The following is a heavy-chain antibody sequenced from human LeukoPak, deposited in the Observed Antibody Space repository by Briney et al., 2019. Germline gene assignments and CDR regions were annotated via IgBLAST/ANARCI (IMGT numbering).Heavy chain of an antibody. CDR3: ARDQYDTWSRRGNFDS. CDR2: IKLDGSEK. CDR1: EFTFGKYW. V-gene: IGHV3-7*03. D-gene: IGHD3-3*01. J-gene: IGHJ4*02. Sequence: GGSLRLSCVASEFTFGKYWMSWVRQAPGKGLEWVANIKLDGSEKNYVDSVKGRFTISRDNTKNSLYLQMNSLRAEDTAVFYCARDQYDTWSRRGNFDSWGQGTLVIVSS.